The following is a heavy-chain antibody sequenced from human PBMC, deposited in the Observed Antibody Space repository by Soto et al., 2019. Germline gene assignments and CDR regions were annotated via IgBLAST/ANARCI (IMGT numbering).Heavy chain of an antibody. V-gene: IGHV4-34*01. Sequence: QVQLQQWGAGLLKPSETLSLPCAVYGGSFSGYYWSWIRQPPGKGLEWIGEINHSGSTNYNPSLKSRVTISVDTSKNQFSLKLSSVTAADTAVYYCARGSLKDIVVVVAADYFDYWGQGTLVTVSS. CDR2: INHSGST. CDR3: ARGSLKDIVVVVAADYFDY. J-gene: IGHJ4*02. CDR1: GGSFSGYY. D-gene: IGHD2-15*01.